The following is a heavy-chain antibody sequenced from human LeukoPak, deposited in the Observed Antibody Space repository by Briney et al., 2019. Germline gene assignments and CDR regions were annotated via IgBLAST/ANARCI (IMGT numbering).Heavy chain of an antibody. CDR1: GFTFSSYS. Sequence: GGSLRLSCAASGFTFSSYSMNWVRQAPGKGREWGSSISSSSSYIYYADSVKGRFTISRDNAKNSLYLQMNSLRAEDTAVYYCARDRYYGSGSYSPGGDYWGQGTLVTVSS. CDR3: ARDRYYGSGSYSPGGDY. CDR2: ISSSSSYI. D-gene: IGHD3-10*01. J-gene: IGHJ4*02. V-gene: IGHV3-21*01.